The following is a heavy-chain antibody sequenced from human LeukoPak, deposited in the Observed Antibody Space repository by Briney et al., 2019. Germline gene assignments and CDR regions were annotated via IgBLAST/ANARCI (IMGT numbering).Heavy chain of an antibody. CDR2: FDPEDGET. V-gene: IGHV1-24*01. D-gene: IGHD6-13*01. CDR3: ATRQPLESYFDY. CDR1: GYTLTELS. Sequence: ASVKVSCKVSGYTLTELSMHWVRQAPGKGLEWMGGFDPEDGETIYAQKFQGRVTMTEDTSTDTAYMELSSLRSEDTAVYYCATRQPLESYFDYWGQGTLVTVSS. J-gene: IGHJ4*02.